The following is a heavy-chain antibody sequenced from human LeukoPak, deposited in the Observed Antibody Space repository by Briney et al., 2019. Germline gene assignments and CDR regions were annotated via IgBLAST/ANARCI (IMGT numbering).Heavy chain of an antibody. CDR2: IIPIFGTA. CDR3: ARDSGIAED. CDR1: GGTFSNYS. V-gene: IGHV1-69*15. Sequence: SVKVSCKTSGGTFSNYSISWVRQGPGQGLEWMGRIIPIFGTADYAQKFQGRVTITADESTSTAYMELSSLRSEDTAVYYCARDSGIAEDWGQGTLVTVSS. J-gene: IGHJ4*02. D-gene: IGHD1-26*01.